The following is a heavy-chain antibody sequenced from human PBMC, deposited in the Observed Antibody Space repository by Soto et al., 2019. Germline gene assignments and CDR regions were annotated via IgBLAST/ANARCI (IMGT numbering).Heavy chain of an antibody. D-gene: IGHD3-22*01. CDR3: ARASGYYYGFDY. CDR2: VYYSGST. Sequence: SETLSLTCTVSRDYISSAGYYWTWIRQHPVKGLEWIGHVYYSGSTYYNPSLRSRVTISVDTSKNQFSLKLSSVTAADTALYYCARASGYYYGFDYWGQGTLVTFSS. V-gene: IGHV4-31*03. CDR1: RDYISSAGYY. J-gene: IGHJ4*02.